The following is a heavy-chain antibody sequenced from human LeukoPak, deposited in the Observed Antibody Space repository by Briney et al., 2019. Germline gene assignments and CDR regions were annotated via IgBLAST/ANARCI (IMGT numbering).Heavy chain of an antibody. CDR2: ISSSSSTI. V-gene: IGHV3-48*02. CDR1: GFTFSSYS. D-gene: IGHD3-10*01. J-gene: IGHJ4*02. Sequence: QPGGSLRLSCAASGFTFSSYSMNWVRQAPGKGLEWVSYISSSSSTIYYADSVKGRFTISRDNAKNSLYLQMNSLRDEDTAVYYCARDTSRWDYYGSGRGPCDYWGQGTLVTVSS. CDR3: ARDTSRWDYYGSGRGPCDY.